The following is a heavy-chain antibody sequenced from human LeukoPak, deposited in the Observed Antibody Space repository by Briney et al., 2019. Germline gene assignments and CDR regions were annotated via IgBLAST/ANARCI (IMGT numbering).Heavy chain of an antibody. J-gene: IGHJ4*02. V-gene: IGHV4-59*01. CDR3: ARGGMGSETAIDY. CDR1: GGSISSYY. Sequence: SETLSLTCTVSGGSISSYYWSWIRQPPGKGLEWIGYIYYSGSTNYNPSLKSRVTISVDTSKNQFSLKLSSVTAADTAVYYCARGGMGSETAIDYWGQGTLVTVSS. D-gene: IGHD3-16*01. CDR2: IYYSGST.